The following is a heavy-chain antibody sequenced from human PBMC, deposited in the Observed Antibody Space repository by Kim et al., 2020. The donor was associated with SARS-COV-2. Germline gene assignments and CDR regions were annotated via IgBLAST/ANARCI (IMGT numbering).Heavy chain of an antibody. CDR3: AREVGAASCWFDP. J-gene: IGHJ5*02. V-gene: IGHV4-34*01. CDR2: INHSGST. D-gene: IGHD1-26*01. CDR1: GGSFSGYY. Sequence: SETLSLTCAVYGGSFSGYYWSWIRQPPGKGLEWIGEINHSGSTNYNPSLKSRVTISVDTSKNQFSLKLSSVTAADTAVYYCAREVGAASCWFDPWGQGTLVTVSS.